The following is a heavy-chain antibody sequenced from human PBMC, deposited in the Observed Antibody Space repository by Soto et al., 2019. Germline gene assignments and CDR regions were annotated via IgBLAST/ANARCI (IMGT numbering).Heavy chain of an antibody. CDR2: VSHDGRNT. CDR1: GFTFSDYA. V-gene: IGHV3-30*18. D-gene: IGHD6-19*01. J-gene: IGHJ4*02. Sequence: VQLVESGGGVVQPGRSLRLSCAAYGFTFSDYAMHWVRQAPGKGLEWVAVVSHDGRNTHYADSVKGRITISRDSSKNTVTREMTILRAEDTAVYYCAKGGRQWLVTSDFNYWGQGALVTVSS. CDR3: AKGGRQWLVTSDFNY.